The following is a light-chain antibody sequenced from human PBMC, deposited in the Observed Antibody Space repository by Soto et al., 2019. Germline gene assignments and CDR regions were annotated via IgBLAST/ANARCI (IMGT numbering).Light chain of an antibody. V-gene: IGKV1-39*01. CDR2: DVS. CDR1: QTISTY. J-gene: IGKJ2*01. Sequence: DIQMTQSPSSLSASLGDWVTITCRASQTISTYLNWYQQKPGKAPRLLIYDVSSLLSGVPSRFSGSGSGTDFTLTIASLQPEDFSTYYCQQSDSTPYTFGQGTKVDSK. CDR3: QQSDSTPYT.